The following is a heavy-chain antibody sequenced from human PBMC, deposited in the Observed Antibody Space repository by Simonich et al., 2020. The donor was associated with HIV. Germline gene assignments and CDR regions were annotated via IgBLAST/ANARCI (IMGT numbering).Heavy chain of an antibody. CDR3: ARRHPTTVTTPYFDY. V-gene: IGHV4-34*01. Sequence: QVQLQQCGAGLLKPSETLSLTCAVYGGSFSGYYWSWLRKPPGKGLEWIGEINHSGNTNYNPSPKSRVTISVDTSKNQFSLKLSSVTAADTAVYYCARRHPTTVTTPYFDYWGQGTLVTVSS. CDR2: INHSGNT. J-gene: IGHJ4*02. CDR1: GGSFSGYY. D-gene: IGHD4-17*01.